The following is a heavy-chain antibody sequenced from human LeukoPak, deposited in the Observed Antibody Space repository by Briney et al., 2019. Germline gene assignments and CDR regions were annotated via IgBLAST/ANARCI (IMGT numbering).Heavy chain of an antibody. J-gene: IGHJ6*02. V-gene: IGHV4-31*03. D-gene: IGHD3-10*01. CDR3: ARDHAWGSGSYVPDYYYGMDV. CDR1: GGSISISSGGYY. CDR2: IYYSGST. Sequence: PSETLSLTCTVSGGSISISSGGYYWSWIRQHPGKGLEWIGYIYYSGSTYYNPSLESRVIISVDMSKNQFSLKLSSVTAADTAVYYCARDHAWGSGSYVPDYYYGMDVWGQGTTVTVSS.